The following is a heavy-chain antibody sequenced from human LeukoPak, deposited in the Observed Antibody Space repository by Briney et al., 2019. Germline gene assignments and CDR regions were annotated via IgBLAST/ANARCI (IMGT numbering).Heavy chain of an antibody. J-gene: IGHJ4*02. CDR3: ATTRYCNGGSCFDLDY. D-gene: IGHD2-15*01. CDR2: ISGSTTYI. Sequence: GGSLRLSCAASGFTFSIYSMNWVRQAPGKGLEWVASISGSTTYIYYADSMKGRFTISRDNAKNSLFLQMNSLRAEDTAVYYCATTRYCNGGSCFDLDYWGQGTLVTVSS. CDR1: GFTFSIYS. V-gene: IGHV3-21*01.